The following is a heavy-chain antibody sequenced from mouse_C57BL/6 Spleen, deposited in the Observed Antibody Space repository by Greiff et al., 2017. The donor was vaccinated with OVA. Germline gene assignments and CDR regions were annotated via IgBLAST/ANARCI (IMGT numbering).Heavy chain of an antibody. CDR2: IRSKSNNYAT. CDR1: GFSFNTYA. V-gene: IGHV10-1*01. Sequence: EVKLVESGGGLVQPKGSLKLSCAASGFSFNTYAMNWVRQAPGKGLEWVARIRSKSNNYATYYADSVKDRFTISRDDSESMLYLQMNNLKTEDTAMYYCVRERGSWSFDYWGQGTTLTVSS. CDR3: VRERGSWSFDY. D-gene: IGHD1-1*02. J-gene: IGHJ2*01.